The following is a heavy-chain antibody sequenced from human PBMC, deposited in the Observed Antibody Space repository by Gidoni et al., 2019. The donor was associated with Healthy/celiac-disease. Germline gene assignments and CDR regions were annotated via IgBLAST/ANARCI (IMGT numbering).Heavy chain of an antibody. Sequence: QVTLKESGPVLVKPTETLTLTCTVSGFSLSNARMGVSWIRQPPGKALEWLAHIFSNDEKSYSTSLKSRLTISKDTSKSQVVLTMTNMDPVDTATYYCARDSSSGVYSTNWFDPWGQGTLVTVSS. D-gene: IGHD6-13*01. CDR1: GFSLSNARMG. CDR2: IFSNDEK. V-gene: IGHV2-26*01. J-gene: IGHJ5*02. CDR3: ARDSSSGVYSTNWFDP.